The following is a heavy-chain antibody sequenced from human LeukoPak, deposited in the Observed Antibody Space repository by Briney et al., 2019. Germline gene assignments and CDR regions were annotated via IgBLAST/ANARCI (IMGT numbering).Heavy chain of an antibody. CDR1: GGSISSSSYY. Sequence: SETLSLTCTVSGGSISSSSYYWGWIRQPPGKGLEWIGSIYDSGSTYYNPSLKSRVTISVDTSKTPFSLKMSSVTAADTAVYYCASSHANYVWGSYRPDDAFDIWGQGTMVTVSS. D-gene: IGHD3-16*02. CDR2: IYDSGST. CDR3: ASSHANYVWGSYRPDDAFDI. V-gene: IGHV4-39*01. J-gene: IGHJ3*02.